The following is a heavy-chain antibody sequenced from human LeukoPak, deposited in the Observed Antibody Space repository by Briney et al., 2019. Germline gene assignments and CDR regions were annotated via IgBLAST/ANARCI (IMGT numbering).Heavy chain of an antibody. CDR1: GFTFSSYA. Sequence: PGGSLRLSCAASGFTFSSYAMSWVRQAPGKGLEWVSAITGSGGDTNYADSVKGRFTISRDNSKNTLYLQMGSLRAEDTAVYFCAKDSRLSSYYYMDVWGKGTTVTVSS. J-gene: IGHJ6*03. CDR2: ITGSGGDT. CDR3: AKDSRLSSYYYMDV. V-gene: IGHV3-23*01.